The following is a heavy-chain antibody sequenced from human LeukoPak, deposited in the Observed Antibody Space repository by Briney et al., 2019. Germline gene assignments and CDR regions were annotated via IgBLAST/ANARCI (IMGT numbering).Heavy chain of an antibody. V-gene: IGHV4-4*02. CDR2: IYHSGST. CDR1: GGSISSSNW. D-gene: IGHD3-10*01. J-gene: IGHJ4*02. Sequence: SETLSLTCAVSGGSISSSNWWSWVRQPPGKGLEWIGEIYHSGSTNYNPSLKSRVTISVDKSKNQFSLKLSSVTAADTAVYYCARITMVRGVIINDYCFDYWGQGTLVTVSS. CDR3: ARITMVRGVIINDYCFDY.